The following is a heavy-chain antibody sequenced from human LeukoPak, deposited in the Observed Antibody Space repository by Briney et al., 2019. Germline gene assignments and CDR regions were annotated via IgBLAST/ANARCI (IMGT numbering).Heavy chain of an antibody. V-gene: IGHV3-30*02. CDR3: AKEYGYFDCLDY. CDR1: GFTFSSYG. J-gene: IGHJ4*02. D-gene: IGHD3-9*01. Sequence: PGGSLRLSCAASGFTFSSYGMHWVRQAPGKGLEWVAFIRYDGSNKYYADSVKGRFTISRDNSKNTLYLQMNSLRAEDTAVYYCAKEYGYFDCLDYWGQGTLVTVSS. CDR2: IRYDGSNK.